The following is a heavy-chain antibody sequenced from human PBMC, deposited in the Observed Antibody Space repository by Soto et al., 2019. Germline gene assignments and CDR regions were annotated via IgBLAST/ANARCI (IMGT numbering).Heavy chain of an antibody. D-gene: IGHD2-2*03. CDR2: IVVGSGNT. CDR3: AADVLTEYNGGYFFDGFET. V-gene: IGHV1-58*01. Sequence: GASVNVSCTASGLTFRDSAVQWVRQRRGHRLEWIGWIVVGSGNTNYAQDFQGRVTISRDMTTDTVYMELSSLRSEDSAVFFCAADVLTEYNGGYFFDGFETWAQG. J-gene: IGHJ3*01. CDR1: GLTFRDSA.